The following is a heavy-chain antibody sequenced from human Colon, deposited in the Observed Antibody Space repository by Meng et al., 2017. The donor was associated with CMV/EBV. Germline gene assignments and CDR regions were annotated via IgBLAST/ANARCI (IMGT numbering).Heavy chain of an antibody. D-gene: IGHD2-2*01. Sequence: ASVKVSCKASGYTFTNYYLHWVRQAPGQGLEWMGWINPNGGGTDYAQTFQGRVTMTRDTSTTTAYLEVNRLTSDDTATYYCARVKCATTSCSQGLDPWGQGTLVTVSS. CDR1: GYTFTNYY. V-gene: IGHV1-2*02. CDR3: ARVKCATTSCSQGLDP. J-gene: IGHJ5*02. CDR2: INPNGGGT.